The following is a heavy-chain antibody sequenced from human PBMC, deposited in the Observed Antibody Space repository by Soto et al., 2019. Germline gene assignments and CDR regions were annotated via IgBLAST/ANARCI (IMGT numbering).Heavy chain of an antibody. CDR1: GGSFSGYY. CDR3: ASLIPMVRGVDGELGGTALGFDT. J-gene: IGHJ5*02. CDR2: INHSGST. D-gene: IGHD3-10*01. V-gene: IGHV4-34*01. Sequence: PSETLSLTCAVYGGSFSGYYWSWIRQPPGKGLEWIGEINHSGSTNYNPSLKRRVTISVDTSKNQFSLKLSSVTAADTAVYYCASLIPMVRGVDGELGGTALGFDTWGQGTLVTVS.